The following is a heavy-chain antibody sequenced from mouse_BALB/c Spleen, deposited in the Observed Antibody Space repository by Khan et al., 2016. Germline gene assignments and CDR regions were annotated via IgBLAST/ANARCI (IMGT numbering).Heavy chain of an antibody. CDR1: GFNIKDTY. D-gene: IGHD2-4*01. CDR2: IDPANGNT. J-gene: IGHJ3*01. CDR3: PRSPYDYGVGCAC. V-gene: IGHV14-3*02. Sequence: VQLQQSGAELVKPGASVKLSCTASGFNIKDTYMHWVKQRPEQGLEWIGRIDPANGNTKYDPKFQGKATLTADTSSNTAYLQLSSLTSEDHAVDFCPRSPYDYGVGCACWGQGALVTVSA.